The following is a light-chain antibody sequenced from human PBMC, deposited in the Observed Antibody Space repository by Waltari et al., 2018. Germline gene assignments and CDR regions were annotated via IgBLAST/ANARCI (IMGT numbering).Light chain of an antibody. CDR3: AAWDDNLNGVV. V-gene: IGLV1-44*01. CDR1: SSTNGSKT. CDR2: SIQ. J-gene: IGLJ3*02. Sequence: QSVLAQPPSASGTPGQRVTIPCSGSSSTNGSKTVNRYRQRPGTAPKPLIYSIQQRPSGVPDRFSGSKSGTSASLAISGLQSEDEADYYCAAWDDNLNGVVFGGGTKLTVL.